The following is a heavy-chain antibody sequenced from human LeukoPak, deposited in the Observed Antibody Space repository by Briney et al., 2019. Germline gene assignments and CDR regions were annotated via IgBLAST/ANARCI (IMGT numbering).Heavy chain of an antibody. Sequence: PGGSLRLSCAASGVTLSSFAMSWARQAPGKGLEWVSGISSSGSGDNTYYADSVKGRFTISRDSSKNTLFLHMNTLRAEDTAVYYCAKRGIAAADSIDYWGQGTLVTVSS. CDR2: ISSSGSGDNT. CDR3: AKRGIAAADSIDY. CDR1: GVTLSSFA. D-gene: IGHD6-13*01. J-gene: IGHJ4*02. V-gene: IGHV3-23*01.